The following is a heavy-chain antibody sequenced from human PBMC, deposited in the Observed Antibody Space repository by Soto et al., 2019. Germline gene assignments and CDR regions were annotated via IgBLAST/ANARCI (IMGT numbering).Heavy chain of an antibody. J-gene: IGHJ6*02. Sequence: QVQLQQWGAGLLKPSETLSLTCAVNGGSFSAYYWTWIRQPPGRGLEWIGEIDHSGSTNYNPSLESRDTISIDTAKNRFSLNVTSVTAADTAVYYCVRGLRYSGMDVWGQGTTVTVS. D-gene: IGHD2-15*01. CDR3: VRGLRYSGMDV. CDR1: GGSFSAYY. V-gene: IGHV4-34*01. CDR2: IDHSGST.